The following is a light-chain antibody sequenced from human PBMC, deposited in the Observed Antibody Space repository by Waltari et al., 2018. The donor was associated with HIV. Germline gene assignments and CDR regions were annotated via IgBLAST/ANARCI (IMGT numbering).Light chain of an antibody. J-gene: IGKJ1*01. V-gene: IGKV3-15*01. CDR3: QQYHNWPPWT. CDR2: DAS. CDR1: QSVSTN. Sequence: EIVMTHSPATLSVSPGGRATLSCSASQSVSTNLAWYQQKPGQAPRLRISDASSRATGVPARFSGSASGTEFTLTISNLQSEDFAVYYCQQYHNWPPWTFGQGTKVEIK.